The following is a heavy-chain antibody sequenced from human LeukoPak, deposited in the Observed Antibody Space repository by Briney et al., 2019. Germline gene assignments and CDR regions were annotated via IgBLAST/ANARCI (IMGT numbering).Heavy chain of an antibody. J-gene: IGHJ4*02. Sequence: SETLSLTCTVSGGSISSYYWSWIRQPPGKGLEWIGYIYYSGSTNYNPSLKSRVTISVDTSKNQFSLKLSSVTAADTAVYYCARRIGYGSGSSYYFDYWGQGTLVTVSS. CDR3: ARRIGYGSGSSYYFDY. CDR1: GGSISSYY. CDR2: IYYSGST. D-gene: IGHD3-10*01. V-gene: IGHV4-59*08.